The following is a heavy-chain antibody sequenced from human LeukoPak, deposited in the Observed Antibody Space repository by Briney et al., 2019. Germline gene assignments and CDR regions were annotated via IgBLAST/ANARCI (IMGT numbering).Heavy chain of an antibody. CDR3: ARSRLIAAAAPGYYYYMDV. J-gene: IGHJ6*03. Sequence: SETLSLTCAVYGGSFSGYYWSWIRQPPGKGLEWIGEINHSGSTNYNPSLKSRVTISVDTSKNQFSLKLSSVTAADTAVYYCARSRLIAAAAPGYYYYMDVWGKGTTVTVSS. CDR2: INHSGST. V-gene: IGHV4-34*01. D-gene: IGHD6-13*01. CDR1: GGSFSGYY.